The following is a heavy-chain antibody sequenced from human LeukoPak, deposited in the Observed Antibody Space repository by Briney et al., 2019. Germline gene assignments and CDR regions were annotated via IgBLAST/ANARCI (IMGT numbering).Heavy chain of an antibody. Sequence: SETLSLTCTVSGGSISSSSYYWGWIRQPPGKGLEWIGSIYHSGSTYYNPSLKSRVTISVDTSKNQFSLKLSSVTAADTAVYYCARVNGSYRAFDYWGQGTLVTVSS. V-gene: IGHV4-39*01. CDR2: IYHSGST. CDR1: GGSISSSSYY. D-gene: IGHD3-16*02. J-gene: IGHJ4*02. CDR3: ARVNGSYRAFDY.